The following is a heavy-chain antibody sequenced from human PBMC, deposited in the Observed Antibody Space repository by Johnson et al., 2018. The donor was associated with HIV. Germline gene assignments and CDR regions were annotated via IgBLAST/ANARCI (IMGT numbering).Heavy chain of an antibody. CDR1: GFTFSSYW. Sequence: DVQVVESGGGLVQPGGSLRLSCAASGFTFSSYWMSWVRQAPGKGLEWVANIKQDGSEKYYVDSVKGRFTIARDNAKNSLYLQMNSLRAEDPAVDYWAGVRGSGSYYAPEAFDMWGQGTMVTVSS. CDR2: IKQDGSEK. D-gene: IGHD3-10*01. J-gene: IGHJ3*02. V-gene: IGHV3-7*05. CDR3: AGVRGSGSYYAPEAFDM.